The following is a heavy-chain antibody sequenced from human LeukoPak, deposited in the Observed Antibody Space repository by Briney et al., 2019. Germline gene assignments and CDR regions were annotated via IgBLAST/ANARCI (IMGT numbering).Heavy chain of an antibody. D-gene: IGHD2-2*01. J-gene: IGHJ4*02. CDR2: IYYSGST. V-gene: IGHV4-61*01. CDR3: AREASYCSSTSCSNNYYFDY. CDR1: GGSISSSSYY. Sequence: PSETLSLTCTVSGGSISSSSYYWGWIRQPPGKGLEWIGYIYYSGSTNYNPSLKSRVTISVDTSKNQFSLKLSSVTAADTAVYYCAREASYCSSTSCSNNYYFDYWGQGTLVTVSS.